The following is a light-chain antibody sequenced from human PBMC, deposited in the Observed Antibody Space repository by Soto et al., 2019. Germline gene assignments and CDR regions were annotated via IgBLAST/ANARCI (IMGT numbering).Light chain of an antibody. J-gene: IGKJ1*01. V-gene: IGKV3-20*01. CDR2: GAS. CDR1: QSVSSSY. CDR3: QQYGSSAET. Sequence: EIVLTPSPGTLSLSPVERATLSCRASQSVSSSYLTWYKKKPGQAPRLLIYGASSRATGIPDRFSGSGSGTDFTLTISRLEPEDFAVYYCQQYGSSAETFGQGTKVDIK.